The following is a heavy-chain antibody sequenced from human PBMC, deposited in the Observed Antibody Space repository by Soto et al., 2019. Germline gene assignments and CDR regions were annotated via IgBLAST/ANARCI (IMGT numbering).Heavy chain of an antibody. Sequence: GGSLRLSCAASGFIFADHSMNWVRQAPGKGLEWVSSISSSSAYIYYADSVKGRFTISRDNAKSSLYLQMNGLSAEDTAVYYCARFVKGKKWEYGSGGGCYNSGFDAFDVWGQGTMVTVSS. V-gene: IGHV3-21*01. J-gene: IGHJ3*01. CDR2: ISSSSAYI. CDR1: GFIFADHS. D-gene: IGHD2-15*01. CDR3: ARFVKGKKWEYGSGGGCYNSGFDAFDV.